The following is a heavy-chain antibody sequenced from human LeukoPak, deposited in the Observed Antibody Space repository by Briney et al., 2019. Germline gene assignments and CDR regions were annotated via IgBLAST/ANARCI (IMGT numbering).Heavy chain of an antibody. J-gene: IGHJ4*02. D-gene: IGHD4-17*01. V-gene: IGHV3-7*01. Sequence: GGSLRLSCAASGFTFSSYWMSWVRQAPGKGLEWVANIKQDGSEKYYVDSVKGRFTISRDNAKNSLYLQMNSLRAEDMAVYYCARDYGDYAIDYWGQRNLGTASS. CDR3: ARDYGDYAIDY. CDR2: IKQDGSEK. CDR1: GFTFSSYW.